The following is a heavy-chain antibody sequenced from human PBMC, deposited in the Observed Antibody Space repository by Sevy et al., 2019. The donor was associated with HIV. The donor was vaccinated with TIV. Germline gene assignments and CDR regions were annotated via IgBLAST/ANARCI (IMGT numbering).Heavy chain of an antibody. Sequence: GGSLRLSCAVSGVTFSDYAMSWVRQAPGKGLEWVSFISCFGDKTYYADSVRGRFTISRDNSKNTLHLQMNSLRAEDTAVYYCAKAGGINWFYYYYGMNVWGQGTTVTVSS. CDR1: GVTFSDYA. CDR3: AKAGGINWFYYYYGMNV. CDR2: ISCFGDKT. D-gene: IGHD1-1*01. V-gene: IGHV3-23*01. J-gene: IGHJ6*02.